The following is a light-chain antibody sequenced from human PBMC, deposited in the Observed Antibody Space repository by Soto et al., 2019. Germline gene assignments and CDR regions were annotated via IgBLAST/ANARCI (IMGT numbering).Light chain of an antibody. CDR1: SSNFGAGYD. CDR3: QSYDSSLSGSLV. J-gene: IGLJ2*01. CDR2: ANS. V-gene: IGLV1-40*01. Sequence: QSVLTQPPSVSGAPGQRITISCTGSSSNFGAGYDVHWYQQLPGTAPKLLIYANSNRPSGVPDRFSGSKSGTSASLAITGLQAEDVADYYCQSYDSSLSGSLVFGGGTKLTVL.